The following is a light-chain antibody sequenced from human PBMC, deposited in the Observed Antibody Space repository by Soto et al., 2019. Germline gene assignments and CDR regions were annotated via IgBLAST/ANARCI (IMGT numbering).Light chain of an antibody. V-gene: IGKV3-15*01. CDR2: GVS. CDR1: QNINSN. J-gene: IGKJ1*01. CDR3: QQYNRWPPWT. Sequence: EIVMTQSPATLSVSPGERVTLSCRASQNINSNLAWYQQKPGQAPSLVMYGVSTRATGIPARFSGSGSGTEFTLTISSLQSEDFAVYYCQQYNRWPPWTFGQGTKVEIK.